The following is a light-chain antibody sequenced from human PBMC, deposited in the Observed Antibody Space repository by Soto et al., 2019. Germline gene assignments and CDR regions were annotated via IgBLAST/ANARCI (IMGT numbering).Light chain of an antibody. Sequence: QSALTQPRSVSGSPGQSVTISCTGTSSDVGGYNSVSWYQQYPGKAPKLMIYDVSKRPSGVPDRFSGSKSGNAASLTISGLQAEDAADYYCCSYAGTYTWVFGGGTKLTVL. CDR3: CSYAGTYTWV. CDR1: SSDVGGYNS. CDR2: DVS. J-gene: IGLJ3*02. V-gene: IGLV2-11*01.